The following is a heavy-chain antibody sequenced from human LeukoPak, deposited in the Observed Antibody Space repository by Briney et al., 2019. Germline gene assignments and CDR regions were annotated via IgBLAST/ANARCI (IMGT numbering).Heavy chain of an antibody. CDR2: MNPNSGNT. J-gene: IGHJ6*03. CDR3: ARMGAGSYYTIYYYYYYYMDV. D-gene: IGHD1-26*01. CDR1: GYTFTSYD. V-gene: IGHV1-8*01. Sequence: ASVKVSCKASGYTFTSYDINWVRQATGQGLEWMGWMNPNSGNTGYAQKFQGRVTMTRNTSISTAYMELSSLRSEDTAVYYCARMGAGSYYTIYYYYYYYMDVWGKGTTVTISS.